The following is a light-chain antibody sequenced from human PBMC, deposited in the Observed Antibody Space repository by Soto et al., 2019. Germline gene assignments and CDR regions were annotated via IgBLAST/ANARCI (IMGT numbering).Light chain of an antibody. CDR2: GAS. CDR1: QSVSSSY. J-gene: IGKJ2*01. Sequence: ESVLTQSPGTLSLSPGERDTLSCRASQSVSSSYLAWYQQKPGQAPRLLIYGASSRATGIPDRFSGSGSGTDFTLTISRLEPEDFAVYYCQQYGSSPYTFGQGTKLEIK. CDR3: QQYGSSPYT. V-gene: IGKV3-20*01.